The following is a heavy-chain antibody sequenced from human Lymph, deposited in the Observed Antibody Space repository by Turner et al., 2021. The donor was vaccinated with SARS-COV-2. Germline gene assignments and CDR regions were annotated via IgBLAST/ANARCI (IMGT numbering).Heavy chain of an antibody. Sequence: EVQLVESGGGLFKPWGSLRLYFPASGFTFSSYSMNWVRQAPGKGLEWVSSITFTSSYIYYADSVKGRFTIARDNAKNSLYLQMNSLRAEDTAVYYCARGPPDFPYYFDYWGQGTLVTVSS. J-gene: IGHJ4*02. D-gene: IGHD2-21*02. CDR1: GFTFSSYS. CDR3: ARGPPDFPYYFDY. V-gene: IGHV3-21*01. CDR2: ITFTSSYI.